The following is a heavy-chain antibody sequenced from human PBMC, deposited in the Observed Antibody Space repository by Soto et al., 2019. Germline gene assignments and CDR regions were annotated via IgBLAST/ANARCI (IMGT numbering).Heavy chain of an antibody. J-gene: IGHJ4*02. D-gene: IGHD4-17*01. CDR2: IIPILGIA. V-gene: IGHV1-69*08. CDR1: GGTFSSYT. Sequence: QVQLVQSGAEVKKTGSSVKVSCKASGGTFSSYTISWVRQAPGQGLEWMGRIIPILGIANYAQKFQGRVTITADKSTSTAYMELSSLRSEDTAVYYCARDTPDDYGDYVLVDYWGQGTLVTVSS. CDR3: ARDTPDDYGDYVLVDY.